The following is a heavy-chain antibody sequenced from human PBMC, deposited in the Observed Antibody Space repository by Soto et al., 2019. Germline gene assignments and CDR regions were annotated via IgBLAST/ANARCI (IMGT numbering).Heavy chain of an antibody. V-gene: IGHV1-69*01. CDR2: IIPIFGTA. Sequence: QVQLVQSGSEGKKPGSSGKVSCKASGGTFSSDAISWVRQAPGQGLEWVGGIIPIFGTANYAQKFQGRVTSTADQSTRTADMELSSLRSEDTAGYYCPRGGVGTPMACYIWGQGTMVSVSS. J-gene: IGHJ3*02. D-gene: IGHD1-26*01. CDR3: PRGGVGTPMACYI. CDR1: GGTFSSDA.